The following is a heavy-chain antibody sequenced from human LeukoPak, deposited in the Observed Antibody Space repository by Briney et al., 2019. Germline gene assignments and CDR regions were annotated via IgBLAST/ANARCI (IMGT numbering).Heavy chain of an antibody. J-gene: IGHJ4*02. CDR1: GFTFSSHW. D-gene: IGHD1-26*01. V-gene: IGHV3-7*03. CDR3: AKGRGSYFFEQTDDY. Sequence: PGGSLRLSCAASGFTFSSHWMSWVRQAPGKGLQWVGNIKVDGSENYYLDSVKGRFTISRDNAQNSLYLQMNSLRAEDTAVYYCAKGRGSYFFEQTDDYWGQETLVTVSS. CDR2: IKVDGSEN.